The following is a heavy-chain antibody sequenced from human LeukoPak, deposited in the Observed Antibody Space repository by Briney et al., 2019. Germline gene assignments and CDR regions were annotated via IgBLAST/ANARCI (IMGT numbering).Heavy chain of an antibody. V-gene: IGHV3-21*01. D-gene: IGHD3-10*01. CDR1: GFTFSSYT. CDR3: AREEQRGFNWFDP. Sequence: TGGSLRLSCAASGFTFSSYTMNWVRQAPGKGLEWVSSIAGSSGYISYADSVKGRFTISRHNANNSLYLQMDSLRAEDTAVYYCAREEQRGFNWFDPWGQGTLVVVSS. CDR2: IAGSSGYI. J-gene: IGHJ5*02.